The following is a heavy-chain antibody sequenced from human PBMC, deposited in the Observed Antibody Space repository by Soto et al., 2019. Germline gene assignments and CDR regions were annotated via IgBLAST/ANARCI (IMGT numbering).Heavy chain of an antibody. J-gene: IGHJ4*02. V-gene: IGHV3-74*01. CDR1: GFTFSTYA. CDR2: INGDGKTA. Sequence: GGSLRLSCAASGFTFSTYAMAWVRQAPGKGLVWVSGINGDGKTATYADSVKGRFIISRDNAKNILYLQMNSLTAEDTAVYYCTRPRYDGSGTPFDHWGQGSLVTVSS. CDR3: TRPRYDGSGTPFDH. D-gene: IGHD3-22*01.